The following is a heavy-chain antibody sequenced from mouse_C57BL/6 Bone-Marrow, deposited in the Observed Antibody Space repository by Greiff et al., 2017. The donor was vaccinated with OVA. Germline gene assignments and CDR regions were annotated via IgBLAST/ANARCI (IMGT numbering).Heavy chain of an antibody. CDR1: GYTFTGYW. CDR3: ASRGMDGPWFAY. J-gene: IGHJ3*01. D-gene: IGHD1-2*01. V-gene: IGHV1-9*01. CDR2: ILPGSGST. Sequence: VQLQQSGAELMKPGASVKLSCKATGYTFTGYWIEWVKQRPGHGLEWIGEILPGSGSTNYNEKFKGKATFTADTSSNTAYMQLSSLTTEDSAVYSGASRGMDGPWFAYWGQGTLVTVSA.